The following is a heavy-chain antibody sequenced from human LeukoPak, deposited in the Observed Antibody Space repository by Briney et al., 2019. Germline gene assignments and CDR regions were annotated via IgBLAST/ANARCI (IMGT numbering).Heavy chain of an antibody. CDR2: LSGDGSTP. CDR3: AKRGFCPSSCNFDY. CDR1: GFTFSSYA. D-gene: IGHD2-2*01. V-gene: IGHV3-23*01. J-gene: IGHJ4*02. Sequence: GGSLRLSCAASGFTFSSYAMNRVRQAPGKGLEWVSTLSGDGSTPYYADSVRGRFTISRDNSKNTLFLQMNSLRAEDTAVYYCAKRGFCPSSCNFDYWGQGTLVAVSS.